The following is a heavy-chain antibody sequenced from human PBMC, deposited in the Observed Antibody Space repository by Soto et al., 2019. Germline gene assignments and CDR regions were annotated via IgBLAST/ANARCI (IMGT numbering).Heavy chain of an antibody. CDR3: ARHEITMIVVDY. J-gene: IGHJ4*02. D-gene: IGHD3-22*01. V-gene: IGHV4-39*01. Sequence: SETLSLTCTVSGGSISSSSYYWGWIRQPPGKGLEWIGSIYYSGSTYYNPSLKSRVTISVDTSKNQFSLKLSSVTAADTAVYYCARHEITMIVVDYWGQGTLVTVSS. CDR2: IYYSGST. CDR1: GGSISSSSYY.